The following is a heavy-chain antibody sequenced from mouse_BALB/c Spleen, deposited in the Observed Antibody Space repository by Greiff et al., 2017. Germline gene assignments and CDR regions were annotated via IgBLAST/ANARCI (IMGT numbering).Heavy chain of an antibody. CDR3: ARGGDGYPWFAY. CDR2: IYPGDGDT. D-gene: IGHD2-3*01. CDR1: GYTFTSYW. J-gene: IGHJ3*01. Sequence: VKLVESGAELARPGASVKLSCKASGYTFTSYWMQWVKQRPGQGLEWIGAIYPGDGDTRYTQKFKGKATLSADKSSSTAYMQLSSLASEDSAVYYCARGGDGYPWFAYWGQGTLVTVSA. V-gene: IGHV1-87*01.